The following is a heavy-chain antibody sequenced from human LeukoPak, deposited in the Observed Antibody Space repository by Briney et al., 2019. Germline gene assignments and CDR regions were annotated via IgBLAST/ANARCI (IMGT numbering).Heavy chain of an antibody. J-gene: IGHJ4*02. CDR1: GYTFTSYD. CDR3: VRGGSSSGYDY. CDR2: ISTYNGNT. Sequence: ASVKVSCKASGYTFTSYDISWVRQAPGHGLEWMGWISTYNGNTNYAQKFQGRVTVTTDTSTSTAYMELRSLTSDDTAVYYCVRGGSSSGYDYWGQGTLVTVSS. V-gene: IGHV1-18*01. D-gene: IGHD5-18*01.